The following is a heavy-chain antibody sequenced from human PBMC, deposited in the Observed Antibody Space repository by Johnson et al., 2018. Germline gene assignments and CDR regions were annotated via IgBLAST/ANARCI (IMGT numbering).Heavy chain of an antibody. J-gene: IGHJ3*02. CDR3: ARDGGVGATGLFDI. CDR2: INPSGGST. CDR1: GYTFTSYD. V-gene: IGHV1-46*01. Sequence: QVQLVESGAEVKKPGASVKVSCKASGYTFTSYDMHWVRQAPGQGLEWMGIINPSGGSTSYAQKFQGRATMTRDTSTSTVYMELSRLRSEDTAVYYCARDGGVGATGLFDIWGQGTMVTVSS. D-gene: IGHD1-26*01.